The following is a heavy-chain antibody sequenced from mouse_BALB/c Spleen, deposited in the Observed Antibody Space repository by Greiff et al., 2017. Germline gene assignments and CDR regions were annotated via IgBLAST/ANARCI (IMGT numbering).Heavy chain of an antibody. CDR1: GFSLTSYG. Sequence: VQLQQSGPGLVAPSQSLSITCTVSGFSLTSYGVSWVRQPPGKGLEWLGVIWGDGSTNYHSAFISRLSISKDNSKSQVILKLNSLQTDDTATYYGAKEDNDYGAGWAYWGQGPLVTVSA. V-gene: IGHV2-3*01. J-gene: IGHJ3*01. CDR2: IWGDGST. D-gene: IGHD2-4*01. CDR3: AKEDNDYGAGWAY.